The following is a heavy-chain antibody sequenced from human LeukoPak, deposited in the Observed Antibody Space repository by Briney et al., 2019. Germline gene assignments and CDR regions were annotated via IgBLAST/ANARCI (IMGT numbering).Heavy chain of an antibody. Sequence: PGGSLRLSCAASGFTFSGSAMHWVRQASGKGLEWVGRIRSKANSYATAYAASVKGRFTISRDDSKNTAYLQMNSLKTEDTAVYYCTRHPWEDGYNDCYGMDVWGQGTTVTVSS. CDR2: IRSKANSYAT. CDR1: GFTFSGSA. J-gene: IGHJ6*02. V-gene: IGHV3-73*01. D-gene: IGHD5-24*01. CDR3: TRHPWEDGYNDCYGMDV.